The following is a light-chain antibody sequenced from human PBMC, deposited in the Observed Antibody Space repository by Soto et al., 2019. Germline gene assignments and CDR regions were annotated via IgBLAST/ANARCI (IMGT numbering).Light chain of an antibody. J-gene: IGKJ4*01. Sequence: EVVMTQSPATLSVSPGERATLSCRASQFVSTNLAWYQKKPGQAPRLLIYSASTRATGIPARFSGSGSGTEFTLTISSLQSEDSAVYYCQQFNNWPPLTFGGGTKVEIK. CDR3: QQFNNWPPLT. CDR1: QFVSTN. CDR2: SAS. V-gene: IGKV3-15*01.